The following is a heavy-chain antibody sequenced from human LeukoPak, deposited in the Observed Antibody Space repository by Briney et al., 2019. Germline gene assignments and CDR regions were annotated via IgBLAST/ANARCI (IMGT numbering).Heavy chain of an antibody. J-gene: IGHJ4*02. CDR2: IKQDGSEK. V-gene: IGHV3-7*03. CDR3: ASSIRITMVRGLIITKYYFDY. D-gene: IGHD3-10*01. CDR1: GFTFSSYW. Sequence: GGSLRLSCAASGFTFSSYWMSWVRQAPGKGLEWVANIKQDGSEKYYVDSVKGRFTISRDNAKNSLYLQMNSLRAEDTAVYYCASSIRITMVRGLIITKYYFDYWGQGTLVTVSS.